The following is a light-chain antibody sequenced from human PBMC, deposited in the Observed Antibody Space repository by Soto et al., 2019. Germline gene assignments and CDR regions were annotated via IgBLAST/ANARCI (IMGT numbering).Light chain of an antibody. Sequence: DIQMTQSPSSVSASVGDRVTITCRASQAIRNELAWYQHKPGKAPKRLIYVASTLQSGVPSRFSGSASGTEFTLTISSLQPEDFATYYCLQHNNYPPLTFGGGTKVEIK. CDR1: QAIRNE. V-gene: IGKV1-17*01. CDR3: LQHNNYPPLT. J-gene: IGKJ4*01. CDR2: VAS.